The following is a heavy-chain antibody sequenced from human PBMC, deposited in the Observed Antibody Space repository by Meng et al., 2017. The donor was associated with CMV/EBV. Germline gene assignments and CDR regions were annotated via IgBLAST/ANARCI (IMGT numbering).Heavy chain of an antibody. CDR1: GGPISGGDYY. Sequence: LRLSCTVSGGPISGGDYYWSWIRQPPGKGLEWIGYIYYSGSTYYNPSLKSRVTISVDTSKNQFSPKLSSVAAADTAVYYCARAGYCSSTSCYLPLYGMDVWGQGTTVTVSS. CDR3: ARAGYCSSTSCYLPLYGMDV. V-gene: IGHV4-30-4*08. CDR2: IYYSGST. D-gene: IGHD2-2*01. J-gene: IGHJ6*02.